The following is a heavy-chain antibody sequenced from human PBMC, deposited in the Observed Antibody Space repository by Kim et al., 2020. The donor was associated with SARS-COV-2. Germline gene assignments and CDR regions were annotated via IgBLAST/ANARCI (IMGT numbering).Heavy chain of an antibody. D-gene: IGHD1-26*01. V-gene: IGHV4-30-4*01. CDR2: INYSGNT. CDR3: ARAPRIEGVRRGLNYFDH. CDR1: SGSINSGDYY. Sequence: SETLSLTCTVSSGSINSGDYYWSWIRQPPERGLEWIGYINYSGNTHYNPSLKSRVTILVDTSKNQFSLKLSSVTAADTALYYCARAPRIEGVRRGLNYFDHWGQATLVTVSS. J-gene: IGHJ4*02.